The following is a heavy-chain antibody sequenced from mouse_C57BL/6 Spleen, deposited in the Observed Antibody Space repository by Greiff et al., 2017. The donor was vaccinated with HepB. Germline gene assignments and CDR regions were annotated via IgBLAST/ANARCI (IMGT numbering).Heavy chain of an antibody. V-gene: IGHV1-81*01. CDR1: GYTFTSYG. J-gene: IGHJ4*01. CDR2: IYPRSGNT. Sequence: VQRVESGAELARPGASVKLSCKASGYTFTSYGISWVKQRTGQGLEWIGEIYPRSGNTYYNEKFKGKATLTADKSSSTAYMELRSLTSEDSAVYFCARRYYGSRDYAMDYWGQGTSVTVSS. CDR3: ARRYYGSRDYAMDY. D-gene: IGHD1-1*01.